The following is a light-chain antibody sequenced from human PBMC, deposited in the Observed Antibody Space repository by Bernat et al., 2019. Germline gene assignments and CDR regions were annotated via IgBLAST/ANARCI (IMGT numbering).Light chain of an antibody. CDR3: FSYVGSYTVI. V-gene: IGLV2-23*01. CDR2: EDS. CDR1: NTDVGSYNL. Sequence: QSALTQPASVSGSPGQSITISCTGTNTDVGSYNLVSWYQQHPGKAPKLMIYEDSKRPSGVSNRFSGSKSVNTASLTISGLQAEDEADYYCFSYVGSYTVIFGGGTKLTVL. J-gene: IGLJ2*01.